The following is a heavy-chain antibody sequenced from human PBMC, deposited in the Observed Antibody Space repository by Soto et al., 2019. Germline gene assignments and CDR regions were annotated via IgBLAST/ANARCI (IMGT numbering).Heavy chain of an antibody. CDR2: INHSRST. D-gene: IGHD6-25*01. V-gene: IGHV4-34*01. CDR1: GGSFSGYY. CDR3: ARRSAAGP. Sequence: QVQLQQWGAGLLKPSETLSLTCAVYGGSFSGYYWSWIRQPPGKGLEWIGEINHSRSTNYNPSLKSRVTISVDTSKNQFSLKLSSVTAADTALYYCARRSAAGPWGQGTLVTVSS. J-gene: IGHJ5*02.